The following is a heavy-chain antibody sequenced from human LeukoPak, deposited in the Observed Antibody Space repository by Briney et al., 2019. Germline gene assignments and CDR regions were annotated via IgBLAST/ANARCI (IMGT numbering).Heavy chain of an antibody. Sequence: ASVKVSCKASGGTFSSYATSWVRQAPGQGLEWMGGIIPIFGTANYAQKFQGRVTITTDESTSTAYMELSSLRSEDTAVYYCARGLYYYDSSGYYSTTEVDYWGQGTLVTVSS. D-gene: IGHD3-22*01. CDR2: IIPIFGTA. V-gene: IGHV1-69*05. J-gene: IGHJ4*02. CDR3: ARGLYYYDSSGYYSTTEVDY. CDR1: GGTFSSYA.